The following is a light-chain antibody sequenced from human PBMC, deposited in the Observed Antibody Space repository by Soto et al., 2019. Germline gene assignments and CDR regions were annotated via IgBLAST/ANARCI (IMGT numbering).Light chain of an antibody. J-gene: IGKJ5*01. CDR3: QQYNNWPPIT. Sequence: EIMMTQSPATLSVSPGERATLSCRASQSVSNNLAWFQQKPGQAPRLLIYYASTRATGIPARFSGSGSGTEFTLTISSLQSEDFALYYCQQYNNWPPITFGQGTRLEIK. V-gene: IGKV3-15*01. CDR1: QSVSNN. CDR2: YAS.